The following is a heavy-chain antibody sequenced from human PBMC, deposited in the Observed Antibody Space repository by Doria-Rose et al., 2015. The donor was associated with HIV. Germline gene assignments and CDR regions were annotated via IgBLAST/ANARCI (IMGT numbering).Heavy chain of an antibody. V-gene: IGHV3-66*01. J-gene: IGHJ4*02. CDR3: ARDPFQSWAY. D-gene: IGHD3-16*01. CDR2: IYSDGRT. Sequence: VQLVQSGGGLVQPGGSLRLSCAASGFTVSSNYMSWVRQAPGKGLEWVSVIYSDGRTYYADSVKGRFTVSRDNSKSTLYLQINSLRAEDTAVYYCARDPFQSWAYWGQGTLVTVSS. CDR1: GFTVSSNY.